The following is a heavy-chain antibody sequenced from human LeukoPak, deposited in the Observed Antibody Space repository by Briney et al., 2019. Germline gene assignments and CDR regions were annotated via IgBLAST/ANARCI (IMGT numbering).Heavy chain of an antibody. CDR3: ARDVGQQLVPKNWFDP. CDR2: ISPDGTST. V-gene: IGHV3-74*01. J-gene: IGHJ5*02. D-gene: IGHD6-13*01. CDR1: GFTFSSNW. Sequence: GGSLRLSCAASGFTFSSNWIHWVRQVPGKGLVWVSRISPDGTSTTYADSVKGRFTISRDNAKNTLYLQMNTLRAEDTAVYYCARDVGQQLVPKNWFDPWGQGTLVTVSS.